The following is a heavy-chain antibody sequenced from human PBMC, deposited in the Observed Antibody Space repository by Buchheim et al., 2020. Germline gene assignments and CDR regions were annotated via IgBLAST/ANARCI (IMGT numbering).Heavy chain of an antibody. V-gene: IGHV4-39*01. CDR3: ARRSSGWYYDY. CDR2: IYYSGST. CDR1: GGSISSSSYY. J-gene: IGHJ4*02. Sequence: QLQLQESGPGLVKPSETLSVTCTVSGGSISSSSYYWGWIRQPPGKGLEWIGTIYYSGSTYYNPSLKSRVTISVDTSKNQFSLKLSSVTAADTAVYYCARRSSGWYYDYWGQGTL. D-gene: IGHD6-25*01.